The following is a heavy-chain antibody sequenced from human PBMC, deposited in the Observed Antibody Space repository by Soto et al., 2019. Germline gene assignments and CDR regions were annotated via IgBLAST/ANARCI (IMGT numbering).Heavy chain of an antibody. CDR3: ARDDWSTSSGNSYYYMDV. Sequence: ASVKVSCKASGYTFTSYGISWVRQAPGQGLEWMGWISAYNGNTNYAQKLQGRVTMTTDTSTSTAYMELRSLRSDDTAVFYCARDDWSTSSGNSYYYMDVWGKGTTVTVSS. D-gene: IGHD6-6*01. CDR1: GYTFTSYG. CDR2: ISAYNGNT. J-gene: IGHJ6*03. V-gene: IGHV1-18*01.